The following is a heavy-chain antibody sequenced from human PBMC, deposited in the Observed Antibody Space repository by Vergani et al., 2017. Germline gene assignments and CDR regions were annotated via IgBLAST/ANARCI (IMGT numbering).Heavy chain of an antibody. CDR2: INPSGGHT. J-gene: IGHJ4*02. Sequence: QVQVVQSGAEVKKSGASVKFSCKTSGYTFSNYYMHWLRQAPGQGLEWMGIINPSGGHTNYAQKFQGRVTMTRDTSTSTVYMELSSLRSEETAIYYCARGDYGILTGYRYWGQGTLVTVSA. CDR1: GYTFSNYY. D-gene: IGHD3-9*01. V-gene: IGHV1-46*03. CDR3: ARGDYGILTGYRY.